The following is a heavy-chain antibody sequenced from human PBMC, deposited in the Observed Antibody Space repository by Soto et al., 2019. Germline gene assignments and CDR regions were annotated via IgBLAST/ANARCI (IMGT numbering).Heavy chain of an antibody. Sequence: QVQLVESGGGVVQPGRSLRLSCAASGFTFSSYGMHWVRQAPGKGLEWVAVISYDGSNKYYADSVKGRFTISRDNSKNTLYLQMNSLRAEDTAVYHCAKDEAATIDYWGQGTLVTVSS. CDR3: AKDEAATIDY. CDR1: GFTFSSYG. V-gene: IGHV3-30*18. CDR2: ISYDGSNK. D-gene: IGHD2-15*01. J-gene: IGHJ4*02.